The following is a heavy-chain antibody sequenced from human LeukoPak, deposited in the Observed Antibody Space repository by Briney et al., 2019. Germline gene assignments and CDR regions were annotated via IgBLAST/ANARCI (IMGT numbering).Heavy chain of an antibody. J-gene: IGHJ4*02. V-gene: IGHV3-23*01. CDR3: AKDGLYYDGSEHVYYSDS. Sequence: PGGSLRLSCAASGFTFSRSAMTWVRQGPGTGLEFVASIIYSGGATYYADSVKGRFTISRDNSKNTLYLQMNSLRAEDTTLYYCAKDGLYYDGSEHVYYSDSWGQGTLVTVSS. CDR2: IIYSGGAT. D-gene: IGHD3-22*01. CDR1: GFTFSRSA.